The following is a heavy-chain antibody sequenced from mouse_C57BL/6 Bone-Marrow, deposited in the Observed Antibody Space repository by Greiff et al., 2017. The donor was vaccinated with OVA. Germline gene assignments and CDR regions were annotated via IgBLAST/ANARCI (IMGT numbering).Heavy chain of an antibody. CDR3: ARVAYYSNYYYFDY. CDR1: GFTFSDYY. CDR2: ISNGGGST. J-gene: IGHJ2*01. D-gene: IGHD2-5*01. V-gene: IGHV5-12*01. Sequence: EVQLVESGGGLVQPGGSLKLSCAASGFTFSDYYMYWVRQTPEKRLEWVAYISNGGGSTYYPDTVKGRFTISRDNAKNTLYLQMSRLKSEDTAMYYCARVAYYSNYYYFDYWGQGTTLTVSS.